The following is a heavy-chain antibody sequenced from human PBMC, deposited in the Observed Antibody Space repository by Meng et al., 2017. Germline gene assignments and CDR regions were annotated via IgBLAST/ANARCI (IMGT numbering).Heavy chain of an antibody. D-gene: IGHD4-17*01. J-gene: IGHJ4*02. V-gene: IGHV3-30*01. CDR1: GFTFSSYA. Sequence: GGSLRLSCAASGFTFSSYAMHWVRQAPGKGREGVAVISYDGSNKYYADSVKGRFTISRDNSKNTVYLEMNSLRTEDTAVYYCAREPGYGDYGTRQFEYWGLGTLVTVSS. CDR3: AREPGYGDYGTRQFEY. CDR2: ISYDGSNK.